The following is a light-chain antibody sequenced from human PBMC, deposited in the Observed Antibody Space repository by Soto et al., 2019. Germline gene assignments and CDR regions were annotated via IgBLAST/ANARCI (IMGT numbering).Light chain of an antibody. J-gene: IGLJ2*01. V-gene: IGLV2-14*01. CDR1: SSDVGAYNY. CDR3: SSFTSSNTVE. Sequence: QSALTQPASVSGSPGQSITISCTGTSSDVGAYNYVSWYQQHPGKAPKLMISEVSKRPSGVSNRFSGSKSGNTASLTISGLQDEDEAHYYCSSFTSSNTVEFGGGTKVTVL. CDR2: EVS.